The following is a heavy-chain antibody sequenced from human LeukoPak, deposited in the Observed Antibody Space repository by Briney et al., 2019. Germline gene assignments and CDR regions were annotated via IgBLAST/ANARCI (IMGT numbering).Heavy chain of an antibody. CDR2: IKGDGSEK. Sequence: GGSLRLSCAASGFTFSSYWMSWVRQAPGKGLEWVANIKGDGSEKYYVDSVKGRFSISRDNAKNFLYLQVNSLRADDTAVYYCARARLSFTRGIGANYFGYWGQGTPVTVSS. V-gene: IGHV3-7*01. D-gene: IGHD2-15*01. CDR3: ARARLSFTRGIGANYFGY. J-gene: IGHJ4*02. CDR1: GFTFSSYW.